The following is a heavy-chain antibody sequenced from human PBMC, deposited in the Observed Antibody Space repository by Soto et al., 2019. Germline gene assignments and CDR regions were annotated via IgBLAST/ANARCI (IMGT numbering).Heavy chain of an antibody. CDR2: TYYRSKWYN. V-gene: IGHV6-1*01. J-gene: IGHJ6*02. D-gene: IGHD1-7*01. CDR3: ARELELPQSGYYYYGMDV. Sequence: PSQTLSLTCAISGDSVSSNSAAWNWIRQSPPRGLEWLGRTYYRSKWYNDYAVSVKSRITINPDTSKNQFSLQLNSVTPEDTAVYYCARELELPQSGYYYYGMDVWGQGTTVTVSS. CDR1: GDSVSSNSAA.